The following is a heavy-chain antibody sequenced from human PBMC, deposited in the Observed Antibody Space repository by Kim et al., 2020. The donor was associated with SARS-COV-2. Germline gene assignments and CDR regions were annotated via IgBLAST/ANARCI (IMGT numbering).Heavy chain of an antibody. J-gene: IGHJ6*02. CDR1: GDSVSSNRAA. CDR2: TYYRAKWYN. V-gene: IGHV6-1*01. CDR3: ARGFGMDV. Sequence: SQTLSLTCAISGDSVSSNRAAGNWVRQSPSRGLEWLGRTYYRAKWYNDYAVSVKSRITINPDTSKNQFFLQLNSVTPDDTAVYYCARGFGMDVWGQGTTVTVSS.